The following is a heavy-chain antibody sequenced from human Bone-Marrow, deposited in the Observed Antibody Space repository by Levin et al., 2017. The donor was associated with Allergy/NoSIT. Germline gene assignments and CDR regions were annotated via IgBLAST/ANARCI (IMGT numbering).Heavy chain of an antibody. D-gene: IGHD4-23*01. V-gene: IGHV3-23*01. CDR1: GFTFSSYA. J-gene: IGHJ5*02. CDR2: ISGSGGST. Sequence: PGGSLRLSCAASGFTFSSYAMSWVRQAPGKGLEWVSAISGSGGSTYYADSVKGRFTISRDNSKNTLYLQMNSLRAEDTAVYYCAKDPGGLTVNNWFDPWGQGTLVTVSS. CDR3: AKDPGGLTVNNWFDP.